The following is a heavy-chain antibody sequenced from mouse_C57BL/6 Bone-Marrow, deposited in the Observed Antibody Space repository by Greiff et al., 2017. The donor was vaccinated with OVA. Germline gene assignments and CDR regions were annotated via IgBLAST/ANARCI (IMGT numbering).Heavy chain of an antibody. Sequence: EVQLVESGPELVKPGASVKISCKASGYTFTDYYMNWVKQSHGKSLEWIGDINPNNGGTSYNQKFKGKATLTVDKSSSTAYMELRSLTSEDSAVYYCARCRYYAMDYWGQGTSVTVSS. CDR1: GYTFTDYY. V-gene: IGHV1-26*01. J-gene: IGHJ4*01. CDR3: ARCRYYAMDY. CDR2: INPNNGGT.